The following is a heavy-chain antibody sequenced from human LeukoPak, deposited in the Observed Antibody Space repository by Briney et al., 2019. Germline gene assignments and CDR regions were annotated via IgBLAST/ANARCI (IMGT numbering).Heavy chain of an antibody. J-gene: IGHJ4*02. D-gene: IGHD5-18*01. CDR2: IYYSGST. V-gene: IGHV4-39*01. CDR3: ARAQPWIQLWLGAPGHFDY. CDR1: GGSISSSSYY. Sequence: SETLSLTCTVSGGSISSSSYYWGWIRQPPGKGLEWIGYIYYSGSTYYNPSLKSRVTMSVDTSKNQFSLKLTSVTAADTAVYYCARAQPWIQLWLGAPGHFDYWGQGTLVTVSS.